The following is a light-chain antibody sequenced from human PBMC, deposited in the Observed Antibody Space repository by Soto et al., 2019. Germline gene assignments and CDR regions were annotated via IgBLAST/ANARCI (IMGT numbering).Light chain of an antibody. J-gene: IGKJ4*01. CDR3: HQRSNWPLT. CDR2: DAS. CDR1: QSVSSY. V-gene: IGKV3-11*01. Sequence: EIVLTLSPATLSLSPGERATLSCRASQSVSSYLAWYQQKPGQAPRLLIYDASNRATGIPARFSGSGSGTDFTLTISSLEPEDFAVYYCHQRSNWPLTFGGGTKVEIK.